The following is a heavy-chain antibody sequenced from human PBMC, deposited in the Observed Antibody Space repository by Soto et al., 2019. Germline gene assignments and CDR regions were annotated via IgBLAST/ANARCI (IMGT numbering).Heavy chain of an antibody. Sequence: QVQLVQSGAEVKKPGSSVKVSCKASGGTFSSYTISWVRQAPGQGLEWMGRIIPILGIANYAQKFQGRVTITADKSTSTAYMELSSLRSEDTAVYYCARDCSSTSCHGYPWGQGTLVTVSS. CDR2: IIPILGIA. CDR3: ARDCSSTSCHGYP. D-gene: IGHD2-2*01. V-gene: IGHV1-69*08. J-gene: IGHJ5*02. CDR1: GGTFSSYT.